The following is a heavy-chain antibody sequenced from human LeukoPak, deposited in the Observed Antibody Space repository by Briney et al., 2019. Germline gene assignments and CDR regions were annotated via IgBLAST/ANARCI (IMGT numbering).Heavy chain of an antibody. CDR2: IIPILEIV. J-gene: IGHJ4*02. CDR3: ARGGMTVAVALDY. V-gene: IGHV1-69*04. Sequence: GASVNVSCKASGYTFTGYYMHWVRQAPGQGLEWMGRIIPILEIVNYAQKLRGGVTMTPDKSTSTAYMAVRSLRSDDAAGYEFARGGMTVAVALDYWGQGTLVTVSS. CDR1: GYTFTGYY. D-gene: IGHD6-19*01.